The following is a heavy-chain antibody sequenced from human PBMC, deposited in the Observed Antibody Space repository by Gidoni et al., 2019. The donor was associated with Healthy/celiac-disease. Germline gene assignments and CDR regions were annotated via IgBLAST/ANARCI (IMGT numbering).Heavy chain of an antibody. D-gene: IGHD4-17*01. J-gene: IGHJ4*02. Sequence: EVQLVESGGGLVKPGASIRLSCAASGFTFSNAWMSWVRQAQGKGLGWVGRIKSKTDGGTTDYAAPVKGRFTISRDDSKTTLYLQMNSLKTEDTAVYYCTTDVDGDYPFDYWGQGTLVTVSS. CDR1: GFTFSNAW. CDR3: TTDVDGDYPFDY. V-gene: IGHV3-15*01. CDR2: IKSKTDGGTT.